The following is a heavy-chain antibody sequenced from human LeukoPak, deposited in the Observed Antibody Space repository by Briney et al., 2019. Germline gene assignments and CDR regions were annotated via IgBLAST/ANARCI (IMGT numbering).Heavy chain of an antibody. Sequence: GGSLSLSCVASGFSFRNYAIHWVRPAPGRGLEYVSVINTDGRITYYADSVKGRFTISRDNSKNTVYLQMGSLRGEDMAVYYCTRDGGSFCDFDYWGQGALVTVSS. V-gene: IGHV3-64*02. CDR2: INTDGRIT. D-gene: IGHD1-26*01. CDR1: GFSFRNYA. J-gene: IGHJ4*02. CDR3: TRDGGSFCDFDY.